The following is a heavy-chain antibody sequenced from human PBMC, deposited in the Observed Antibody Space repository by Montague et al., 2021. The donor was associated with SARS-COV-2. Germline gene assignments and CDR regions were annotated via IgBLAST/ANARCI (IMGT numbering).Heavy chain of an antibody. CDR1: GFTFSDYY. V-gene: IGHV3-11*01. CDR3: ARDAKSIVS. Sequence: SLRLSCAASGFTFSDYYMSWIRQAPGKGLEWLSYIDGGGSTIYYADSVKGRFTISRDNARNSLYLQMNSLRAEDTAVYYCARDAKSIVSWGQGTLVTVSS. J-gene: IGHJ4*02. CDR2: IDGGGSTI.